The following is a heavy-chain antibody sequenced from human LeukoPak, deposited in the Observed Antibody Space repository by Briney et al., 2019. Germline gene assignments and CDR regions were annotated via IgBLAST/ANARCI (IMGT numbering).Heavy chain of an antibody. CDR1: GFPFSSYS. Sequence: MTGGSLRLSCAASGFPFSSYSMNWVHQAPGKGLEWFSSISSSSSYIYYADSVKGRFTISRDNAKNSLYLQMNSLSAEDTAVFYGPRDQYGAPPFDSWGQGTLVTVSS. V-gene: IGHV3-21*01. D-gene: IGHD4-17*01. CDR2: ISSSSSYI. J-gene: IGHJ4*02. CDR3: PRDQYGAPPFDS.